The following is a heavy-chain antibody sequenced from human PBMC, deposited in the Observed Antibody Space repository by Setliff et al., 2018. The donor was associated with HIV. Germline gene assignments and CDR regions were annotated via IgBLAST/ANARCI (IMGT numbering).Heavy chain of an antibody. CDR1: GGSFTNYF. V-gene: IGHV4-34*01. J-gene: IGHJ3*02. Sequence: SETLSLTCVVYGGSFTNYFWSWIRQSPGKGLEWIGEINHSGRTKYNPSLKSRVTMSVDTSKNQFSLKLKSVTAADTAVYYCAREDTTGYYSLSAFDIWG. CDR3: AREDTTGYYSLSAFDI. CDR2: INHSGRT. D-gene: IGHD3-22*01.